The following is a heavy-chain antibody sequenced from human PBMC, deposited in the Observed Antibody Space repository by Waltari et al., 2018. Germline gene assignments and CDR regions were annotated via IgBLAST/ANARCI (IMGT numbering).Heavy chain of an antibody. CDR3: ARLGGARYDSGDYFLGFFDS. CDR1: GGSITNTSSY. CDR2: LHYSRNI. D-gene: IGHD1-1*01. Sequence: QLHLQESGPGLVKPSETLSLTCSVSGGSITNTSSYWGWIRQSPGKGLEWIGSLHYSRNISCNPCLKSRVTISVDTPKNQFFLRLSSVTAADTAVFFCARLGGARYDSGDYFLGFFDSWGQGTPVTVSS. J-gene: IGHJ4*02. V-gene: IGHV4-39*01.